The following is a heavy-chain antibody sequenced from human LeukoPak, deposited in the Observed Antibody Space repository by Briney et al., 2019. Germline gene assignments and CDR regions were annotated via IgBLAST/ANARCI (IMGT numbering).Heavy chain of an antibody. Sequence: SGTLSLTCTVSGVSISSNDYYWGWIRQTPGKGLEWIGSIYYSGTTYNNPSLNSRVAISVDTSKNQFSLKVNSVTAADTAVYYCARHVGYEYFDYWGQGALVTVSS. V-gene: IGHV4-39*01. CDR1: GVSISSNDYY. CDR3: ARHVGYEYFDY. J-gene: IGHJ4*02. D-gene: IGHD5-12*01. CDR2: IYYSGTT.